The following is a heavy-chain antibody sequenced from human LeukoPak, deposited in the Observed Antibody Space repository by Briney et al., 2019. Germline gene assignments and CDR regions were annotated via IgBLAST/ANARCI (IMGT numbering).Heavy chain of an antibody. J-gene: IGHJ6*02. CDR3: ARTTDYYYYYYGMDV. D-gene: IGHD1-1*01. V-gene: IGHV4-59*08. Sequence: SETLSLTCTVSGGSISSYYWSWIRQPAGKGLEWIGYIYYSGSTNYNPSLKSRVTISVDTSKNQFSLKLSSVTAADTAVYYCARTTDYYYYYYGMDVWGQGTTVTVSS. CDR2: IYYSGST. CDR1: GGSISSYY.